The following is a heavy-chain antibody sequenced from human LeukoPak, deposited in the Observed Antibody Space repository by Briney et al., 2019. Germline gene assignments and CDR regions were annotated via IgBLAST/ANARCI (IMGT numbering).Heavy chain of an antibody. V-gene: IGHV1-69*04. D-gene: IGHD3-22*01. CDR2: IIPVLGIA. CDR1: GGTFSSYA. CDR3: ASYRQIYYYDSSGYTTARDY. Sequence: SVKVSCKASGGTFSSYAISWVRQAPGQGLEWMGRIIPVLGIANYAQKFQGRVTITADKSTSTAYMELSSLRSEDTAVYYCASYRQIYYYDSSGYTTARDYWGQGTLVTVSS. J-gene: IGHJ4*02.